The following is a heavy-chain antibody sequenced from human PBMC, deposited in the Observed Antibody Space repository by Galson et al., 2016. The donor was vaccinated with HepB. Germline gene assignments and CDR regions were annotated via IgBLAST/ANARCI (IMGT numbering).Heavy chain of an antibody. D-gene: IGHD1-1*01. Sequence: LVKPTQTLSLTCTLSGFSITSSAVAVGWIRQPPGKALEWLALIYWDDTQRYSPSLRSRLTISKDTSKNQVALTMTNMDPVDTSTYYCAHAHWRDLSLFDYWGQGIPVTVSS. CDR1: GFSITSSAVA. V-gene: IGHV2-5*02. J-gene: IGHJ4*02. CDR3: AHAHWRDLSLFDY. CDR2: IYWDDTQ.